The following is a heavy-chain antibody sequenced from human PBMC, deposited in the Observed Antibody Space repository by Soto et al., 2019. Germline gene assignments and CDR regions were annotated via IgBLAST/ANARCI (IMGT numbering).Heavy chain of an antibody. Sequence: LSLTCAVSGGSVRSNNWWFWVRQPPGKGLEWIGEIHHRESTNLNPSLKSRVTISVDRSKNEFSLKVKSVTAADTAVYYCGCRVEDISYDYYGMDVWGQGTTVTVSS. D-gene: IGHD2-15*01. CDR3: GCRVEDISYDYYGMDV. CDR1: GGSVRSNNW. CDR2: IHHREST. J-gene: IGHJ6*02. V-gene: IGHV4-4*02.